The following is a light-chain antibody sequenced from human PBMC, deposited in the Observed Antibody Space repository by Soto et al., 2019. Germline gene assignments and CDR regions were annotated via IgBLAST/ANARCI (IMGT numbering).Light chain of an antibody. CDR3: CSYAGSYTLGV. J-gene: IGLJ3*02. Sequence: QSVLTQPRSVSGSPGQSVTLSCTGASSDVGTYNYVSWYQQHPGKAPKLMIYDVSKRPSGVPDRFSGSKSGNTASLTISGLQAEDEADYCCCSYAGSYTLGVFGGGTKLTVL. V-gene: IGLV2-11*01. CDR2: DVS. CDR1: SSDVGTYNY.